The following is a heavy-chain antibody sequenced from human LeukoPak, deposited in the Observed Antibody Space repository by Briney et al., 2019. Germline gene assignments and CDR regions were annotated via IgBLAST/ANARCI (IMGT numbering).Heavy chain of an antibody. CDR1: GFTFSSDS. J-gene: IGHJ4*02. D-gene: IGHD6-13*01. CDR2: ISGSGVST. Sequence: GGSLRLSCAASGFTFSSDSMTWARRAPGKGLEWVSTISGSGVSTFYADPVKGRFTISRDNSKNTLYLHMNSLSAEDTAVYYCAKDSFSSRWGQGTLVTVSS. V-gene: IGHV3-23*01. CDR3: AKDSFSSR.